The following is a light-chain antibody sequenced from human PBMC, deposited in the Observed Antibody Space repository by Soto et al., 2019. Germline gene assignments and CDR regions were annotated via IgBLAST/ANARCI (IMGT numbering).Light chain of an antibody. CDR1: QSVLYSSNNKNY. CDR2: WAS. CDR3: QQYYSTLPT. Sequence: DIVMTQSPDSVAVSLGERATVNCKSSQSVLYSSNNKNYLAWYQQKPGQPPKLLIYWASTRESGVPDRFSGSGSGTDFTLTISSLQAEDVAVYYCQQYYSTLPTFGGGTKVEIK. V-gene: IGKV4-1*01. J-gene: IGKJ4*01.